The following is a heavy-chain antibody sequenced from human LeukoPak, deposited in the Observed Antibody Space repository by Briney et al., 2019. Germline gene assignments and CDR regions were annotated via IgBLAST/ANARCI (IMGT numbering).Heavy chain of an antibody. V-gene: IGHV1-2*02. D-gene: IGHD3-3*01. J-gene: IGHJ4*02. Sequence: ASVKVSCKASGYTFTGYYMHWVRQAPGQGLEWMGWINPNSGGTNYAQKFQGRVTMTRDTSISTAHMELSRLRSDDTAVYYCARVGRDYDFWSGYYSYWGQGTLVTVSS. CDR1: GYTFTGYY. CDR2: INPNSGGT. CDR3: ARVGRDYDFWSGYYSY.